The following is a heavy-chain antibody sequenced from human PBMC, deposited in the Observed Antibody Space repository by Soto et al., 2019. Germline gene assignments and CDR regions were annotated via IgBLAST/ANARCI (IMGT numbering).Heavy chain of an antibody. CDR3: ARGVRTDIGQYDFWSGYYPADYYIYGMDV. Sequence: PSETLSLTCAVYGGSFSGYYWSWIRQPPGKGLEWIGEINHSGSTNYNPSLKSRVTISVDTSKNQFSLKLSSVTAADTAVYYCARGVRTDIGQYDFWSGYYPADYYIYGMDVWGQGTTVTVSS. CDR2: INHSGST. D-gene: IGHD3-3*01. CDR1: GGSFSGYY. V-gene: IGHV4-34*01. J-gene: IGHJ6*02.